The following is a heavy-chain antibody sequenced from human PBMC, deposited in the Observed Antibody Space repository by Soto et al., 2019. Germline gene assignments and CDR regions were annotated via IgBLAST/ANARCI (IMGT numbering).Heavy chain of an antibody. D-gene: IGHD3-10*01. Sequence: SETLSLTCTVSGGSISSSSYYWGWIRQPPGKGLEWIGSIYYSGSTYYNPSLKSRVTISVDTSKNQFSLKLSSVTAADTAVYYCARSMVRGRYYGMDVWGQRTTVTVSS. V-gene: IGHV4-39*01. CDR2: IYYSGST. J-gene: IGHJ6*02. CDR3: ARSMVRGRYYGMDV. CDR1: GGSISSSSYY.